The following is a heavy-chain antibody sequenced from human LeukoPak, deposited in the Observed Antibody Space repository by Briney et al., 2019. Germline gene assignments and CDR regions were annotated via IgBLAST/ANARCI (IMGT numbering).Heavy chain of an antibody. CDR3: ARDRGTGGPFVY. Sequence: SETLSLTCTVSGGSISSYYWSWLRQPPGKGLEWVGYIYYSGSTNHNPSLKSRVPISVETSKNQFSLKLSSVTAADTAVYYCARDRGTGGPFVYWGHGTLVTVSS. V-gene: IGHV4-59*01. J-gene: IGHJ4*01. CDR2: IYYSGST. CDR1: GGSISSYY. D-gene: IGHD7-27*01.